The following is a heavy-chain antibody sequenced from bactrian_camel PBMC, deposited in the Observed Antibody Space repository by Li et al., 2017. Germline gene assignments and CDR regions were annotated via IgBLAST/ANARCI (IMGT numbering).Heavy chain of an antibody. CDR2: IRRSGGET. CDR3: AARGPYCYTKLSAYKY. Sequence: HVQLVESGGGSVQTGGSLRLSCVVSGHSRGSNCVGWYRLPPGRAPAEREGIAAIRRSGGETWYAGSVEGRFTISQDNAKNTVYLQMNSLKPEDTAMYYCAARGPYCYTKLSAYKYWGQGTQVTVS. V-gene: IGHV3-3*01. D-gene: IGHD2*01. CDR1: GHSRGSNC. J-gene: IGHJ4*01.